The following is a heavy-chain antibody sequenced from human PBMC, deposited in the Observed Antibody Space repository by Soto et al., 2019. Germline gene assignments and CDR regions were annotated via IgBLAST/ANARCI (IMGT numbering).Heavy chain of an antibody. CDR2: ISGSGGST. CDR3: AGKRYSYGYALYYYYGMDV. J-gene: IGHJ6*02. Sequence: GGSRRLSCAASGFTFSSYAMSWVRQAPGKGLEWVSAISGSGGSTYYADSVKGRFTISRDNSKNTLYLQMNSLRAENTAVYYCAGKRYSYGYALYYYYGMDVWGQGTTVTVSS. V-gene: IGHV3-23*01. D-gene: IGHD5-18*01. CDR1: GFTFSSYA.